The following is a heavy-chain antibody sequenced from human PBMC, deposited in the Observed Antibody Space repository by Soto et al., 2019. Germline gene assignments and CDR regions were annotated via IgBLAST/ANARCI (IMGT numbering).Heavy chain of an antibody. J-gene: IGHJ4*02. CDR1: GGTFSSYT. Sequence: QVQLVQSGAEVKKPGSSVKVSCKASGGTFSSYTISSVRQAPGQGLEWMGRIIPILGIANYAQKFQGRVTITADKSTSTAYMELSSLRSEDTAVYYCAVNDYGDYSSHDYWGQGTLVTVSS. CDR3: AVNDYGDYSSHDY. CDR2: IIPILGIA. V-gene: IGHV1-69*02. D-gene: IGHD4-17*01.